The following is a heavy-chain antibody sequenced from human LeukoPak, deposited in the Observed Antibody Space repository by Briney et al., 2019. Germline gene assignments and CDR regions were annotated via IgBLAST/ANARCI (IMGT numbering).Heavy chain of an antibody. CDR2: ISSGSSYM. CDR1: GFTFSSYT. D-gene: IGHD2-15*01. V-gene: IGHV3-21*01. Sequence: GGSLRRSCEASGFTFSSYTIHWVRQAPGKGLEWVSTISSGSSYMYYADSVKGRFTISRDNAKNSLFLQMNSLRVEDTAVYYCARGLRDIPGADHYFYYGMEVWGQGTTVTVSS. CDR3: ARGLRDIPGADHYFYYGMEV. J-gene: IGHJ6*02.